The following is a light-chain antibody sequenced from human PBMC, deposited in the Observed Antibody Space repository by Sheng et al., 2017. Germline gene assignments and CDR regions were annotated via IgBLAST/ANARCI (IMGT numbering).Light chain of an antibody. CDR1: QGIARY. Sequence: IQLTQSPSSLSAPVGDRVTITCRASQGIARYLAWYQQIPGKAPKLLIYGVSTLQTGVPSRFSGSGSGTDFTLTISGLQPEDSATYYCQQLKSYPLTFGGGTKVDIK. V-gene: IGKV1-9*01. CDR3: QQLKSYPLT. J-gene: IGKJ4*01. CDR2: GVS.